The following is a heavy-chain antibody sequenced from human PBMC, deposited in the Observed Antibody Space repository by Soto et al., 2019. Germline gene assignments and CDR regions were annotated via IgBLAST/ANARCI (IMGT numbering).Heavy chain of an antibody. V-gene: IGHV3-48*02. J-gene: IGHJ4*02. CDR1: GFTFSSYS. CDR2: ISSSSSTI. D-gene: IGHD3-10*01. CDR3: ARDWGEGRGK. Sequence: EVQLVESGGGLVQPGGSLRLSCAASGFTFSSYSMNWVRQAPGKGLEWVSYISSSSSTIYYADSVKGRFTISRDNAKNSLYLQMNSRRDEDTAVYYCARDWGEGRGKWGQGTLVTVSS.